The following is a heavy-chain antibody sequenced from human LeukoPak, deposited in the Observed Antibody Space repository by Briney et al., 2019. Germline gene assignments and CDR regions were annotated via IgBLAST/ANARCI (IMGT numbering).Heavy chain of an antibody. CDR1: GGSFSGYY. V-gene: IGHV4-34*01. J-gene: IGHJ5*02. CDR3: ASPLLGSWYWFDP. CDR2: INHSGNT. Sequence: SETLSLTCAVCGGSFSGYYWSWIRQPPGKGLEWIGEINHSGNTIYNPSLKSRVTISVDTSKNQFSLKLSSVTAADTAVYYCASPLLGSWYWFDPWGQGTLVTVSS. D-gene: IGHD6-13*01.